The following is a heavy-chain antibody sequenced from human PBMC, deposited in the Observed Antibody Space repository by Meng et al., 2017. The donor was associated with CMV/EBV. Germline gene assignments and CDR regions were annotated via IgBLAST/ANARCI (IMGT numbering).Heavy chain of an antibody. D-gene: IGHD3-3*01. Sequence: ASVKVSCKVSGYTLTELSMHWVRQAPGKGLEWMGGFDPEDGETIYAQKFQGRVTMTEDTSTDTAYMELSSLRSEDTAMYYCATVSVGLRFLEWLFAYGMDVWGQGTTVTVSS. V-gene: IGHV1-24*01. CDR2: FDPEDGET. J-gene: IGHJ6*02. CDR1: GYTLTELS. CDR3: ATVSVGLRFLEWLFAYGMDV.